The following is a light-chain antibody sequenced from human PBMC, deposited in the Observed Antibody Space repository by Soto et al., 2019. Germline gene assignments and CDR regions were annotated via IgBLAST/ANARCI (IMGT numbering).Light chain of an antibody. V-gene: IGKV2-28*01. Sequence: EIVMTQSPLTLPVTPGEPASISCMSIQSLLYNSTYDYLDWYVQKPGQSPQLLIYFGSNRAPGVPDRFSGSGSGTDFTLKINRVEAEDVGTYYCMQALQSLTFGQGTRLEIK. CDR2: FGS. J-gene: IGKJ5*01. CDR1: QSLLYNSTYDY. CDR3: MQALQSLT.